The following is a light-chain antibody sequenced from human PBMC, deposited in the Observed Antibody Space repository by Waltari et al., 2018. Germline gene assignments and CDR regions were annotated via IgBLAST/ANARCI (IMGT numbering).Light chain of an antibody. CDR3: SSYAGSYSYV. V-gene: IGLV2-11*01. CDR2: DVT. Sequence: QSALAQPRSVSGSPGQSVTISCTGTSRAIGAYNYVSWYQQHPGEAPKLMISDVTRRPSGVPDRFSGSKSGNTASLTISGLRTEDEADYYCSSYAGSYSYVFGTATKVTVL. J-gene: IGLJ1*01. CDR1: SRAIGAYNY.